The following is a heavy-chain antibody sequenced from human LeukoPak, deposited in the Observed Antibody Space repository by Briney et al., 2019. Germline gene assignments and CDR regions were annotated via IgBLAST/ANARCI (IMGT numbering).Heavy chain of an antibody. CDR2: IKSKTDGGTT. D-gene: IGHD3-22*01. V-gene: IGHV3-15*01. J-gene: IGHJ3*02. CDR1: GFTFSNAW. CDR3: TTGGYYDSSGYLDAFDI. Sequence: GGSLRLSWASSGFTFSNAWMSWVRQAPGKGLEWVGRIKSKTDGGTTDYAAPVKGRFTISRDDSKNTPYLQMNSLKTEDTAVYYCTTGGYYDSSGYLDAFDIWGQGTMVSVSS.